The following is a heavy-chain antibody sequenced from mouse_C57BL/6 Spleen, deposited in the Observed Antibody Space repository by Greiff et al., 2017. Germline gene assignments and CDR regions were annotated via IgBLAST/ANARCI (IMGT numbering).Heavy chain of an antibody. J-gene: IGHJ1*03. V-gene: IGHV5-16*01. CDR3: ARAYDGYYVGYFDV. Sequence: EVQRVESEGGLVQPGSSLKLSCTASGFTFSDYYMAWVRQVPEKGLEWVANINYDGSCTYYLDTLKSRFIISRDNAKNMLYLQMSSLKSEDTASYYCARAYDGYYVGYFDVWGTGTTVTVSS. CDR1: GFTFSDYY. D-gene: IGHD2-3*01. CDR2: INYDGSCT.